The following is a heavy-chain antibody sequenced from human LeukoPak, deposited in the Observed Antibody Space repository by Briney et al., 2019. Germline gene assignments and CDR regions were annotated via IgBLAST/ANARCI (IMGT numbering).Heavy chain of an antibody. CDR2: IIPIFGTA. J-gene: IGHJ6*03. Sequence: GASVKVSCKASGGTFSSYAISWVRQAPGQGLEWMGGIIPIFGTANYAQKFQGRVTITTDESTSTAYMELSSLRSEDTAVYYCARARCSSTSCYRGVNYYYYYYMDVWGKGATVTVSS. CDR1: GGTFSSYA. D-gene: IGHD2-2*01. V-gene: IGHV1-69*05. CDR3: ARARCSSTSCYRGVNYYYYYYMDV.